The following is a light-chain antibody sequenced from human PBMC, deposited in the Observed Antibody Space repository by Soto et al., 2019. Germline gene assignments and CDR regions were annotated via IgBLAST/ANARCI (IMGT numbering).Light chain of an antibody. J-gene: IGLJ1*01. CDR1: ISDFVVYNY. V-gene: IGLV2-14*01. CDR2: GVS. Sequence: QSALTQPASVSGSPGQSITISSTGTISDFVVYNYVSWYQQHPGKAPKIILYGVSNRPSGVSNRFSGSKSGNTASLTISGLQAEDEADYYCSSHTTTSSALQVFGTGTKVTVL. CDR3: SSHTTTSSALQV.